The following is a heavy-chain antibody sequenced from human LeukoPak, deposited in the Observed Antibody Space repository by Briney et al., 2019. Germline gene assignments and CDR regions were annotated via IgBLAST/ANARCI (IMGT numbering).Heavy chain of an antibody. V-gene: IGHV3-30*04. Sequence: PGGSLRLSCAASGFTFSSYAMHWVRQAPGKGLEWVAVISYDGSSKYYADSVKGRFTISRDNSKNTLYLQMNSLRAEDTAVYYCARDHRKATVDGGWFDLWGRGTLVTVSS. CDR1: GFTFSSYA. CDR3: ARDHRKATVDGGWFDL. J-gene: IGHJ2*01. D-gene: IGHD4-23*01. CDR2: ISYDGSSK.